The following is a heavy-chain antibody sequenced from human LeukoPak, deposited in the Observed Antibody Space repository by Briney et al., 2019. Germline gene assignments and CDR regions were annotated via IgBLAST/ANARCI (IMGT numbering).Heavy chain of an antibody. D-gene: IGHD1-26*01. J-gene: IGHJ4*02. V-gene: IGHV3-9*03. CDR3: AKDKRSYSGGGGFDY. CDR2: ISWNSGSI. CDR1: GFTFDDYA. Sequence: PGRSLRLSCAASGFTFDDYAMHWVRQAPGKGLEWVSGISWNSGSIDYADSVKGRFTISRDNAKNSLYLQMNSLRPEDMALYYCAKDKRSYSGGGGFDYWGQGTLVTVSS.